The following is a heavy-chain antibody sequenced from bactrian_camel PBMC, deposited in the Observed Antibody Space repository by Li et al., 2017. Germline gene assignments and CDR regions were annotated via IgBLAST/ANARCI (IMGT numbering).Heavy chain of an antibody. CDR1: GFTFSNYD. D-gene: IGHD2*01. Sequence: LQLVESGGGLVQPGGSLTISCAVSGFTFSNYDMSWVRQAPGKGLEWVSISNTRGDTYYPDSVKGRFTISRDNAKNTLYLQMNSLKPEDTAGYYCTAALVVGAHEYNNWGQGTQVTVS. CDR2: SNTRGDT. J-gene: IGHJ4*01. V-gene: IGHV3S28*01. CDR3: TAALVVGAHEYNN.